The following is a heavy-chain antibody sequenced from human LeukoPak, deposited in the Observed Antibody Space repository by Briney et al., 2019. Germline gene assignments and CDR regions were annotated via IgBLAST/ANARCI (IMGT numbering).Heavy chain of an antibody. D-gene: IGHD3-3*01. CDR1: GFTFSSYS. CDR2: ISSSSSYI. CDR3: ARAGGYYTFFFDY. Sequence: VESLGLSCAASGFTFSSYSMNWVRQAPGKGLEWVSSISSSSSYIYYADSVKGRFTISRDNAKNSLYLQMNSLRAEDTAVYYCARAGGYYTFFFDYWGQGTLVTVSS. V-gene: IGHV3-21*01. J-gene: IGHJ4*02.